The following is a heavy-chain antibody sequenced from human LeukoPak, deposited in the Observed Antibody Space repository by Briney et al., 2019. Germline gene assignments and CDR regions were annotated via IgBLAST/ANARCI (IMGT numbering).Heavy chain of an antibody. CDR1: GFTFSSYA. Sequence: GGSLRLSCAASGFTFSSYAMSWVRQAPGKGLEWVSAISGSGGSTYYADSVKGRFTISRDNSKNTLYLQMNSLRAEDTAVYYCAKEGFSSSWYRDYYFDYWGQGTLVTVSS. D-gene: IGHD6-13*01. V-gene: IGHV3-23*01. J-gene: IGHJ4*02. CDR2: ISGSGGST. CDR3: AKEGFSSSWYRDYYFDY.